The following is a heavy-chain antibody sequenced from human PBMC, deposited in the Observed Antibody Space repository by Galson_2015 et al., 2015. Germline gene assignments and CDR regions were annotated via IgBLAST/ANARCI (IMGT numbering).Heavy chain of an antibody. CDR3: ARNPHRDDMVRGVIGLVDY. D-gene: IGHD3-10*01. CDR2: IYPGDSDT. CDR1: GYSFTSYW. V-gene: IGHV5-51*01. Sequence: QSGAEVKKPGESLKISCKGSGYSFTSYWIGWVRQMPGKGLEWMGIIYPGDSDTRYSPSFQGQVTISADESISTAYLQWSSLKASDTAMYYCARNPHRDDMVRGVIGLVDYWGQGTLVTVSS. J-gene: IGHJ4*02.